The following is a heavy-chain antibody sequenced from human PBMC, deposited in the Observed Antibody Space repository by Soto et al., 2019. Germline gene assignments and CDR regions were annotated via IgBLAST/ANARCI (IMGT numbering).Heavy chain of an antibody. J-gene: IGHJ6*02. D-gene: IGHD1-26*01. V-gene: IGHV1-69*13. CDR1: GGTFSSYA. CDR2: IIPIFGTA. CDR3: ARAALRRGSYLHYYYYYGMDV. Sequence: ASVMVSCKASGGTFSSYAISWVRQAPGQGLEWMGGIIPIFGTANYAQKFQGRVTITADESTSTAYMELSSLRSEDTAVYYCARAALRRGSYLHYYYYYGMDVWGQGTTVTVSS.